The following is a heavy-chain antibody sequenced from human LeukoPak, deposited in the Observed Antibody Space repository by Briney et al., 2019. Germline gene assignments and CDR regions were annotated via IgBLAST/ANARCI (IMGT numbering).Heavy chain of an antibody. CDR1: GFTVSRDY. J-gene: IGHJ6*02. D-gene: IGHD3-10*01. V-gene: IGHV3-66*02. CDR3: ARDPGLPNGMGV. CDR2: IFSEGDT. Sequence: GGSVSLFCAPSGFTVSRDYMGWVRQAPGKGLEWVSLIFSEGDTSYADSVKGRFPISSDNPKHTLYLKTNRLRAEDTAVYYRARDPGLPNGMGVWGQGTTVTVSS.